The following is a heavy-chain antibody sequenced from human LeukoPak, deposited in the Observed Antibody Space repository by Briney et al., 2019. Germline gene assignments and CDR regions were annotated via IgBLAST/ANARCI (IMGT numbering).Heavy chain of an antibody. CDR1: GGSISSSSYY. Sequence: PSETLSLTCTVSGGSISSSSYYWGWIRQPPAKGLEWIGSIYYSGSTYYNPSLKSRVTISVDTSKNQFSLKLSSVTAADTAVYYCARPPSYGYYYFDYWGQGTLVTVSS. V-gene: IGHV4-39*01. D-gene: IGHD5-18*01. CDR2: IYYSGST. CDR3: ARPPSYGYYYFDY. J-gene: IGHJ4*02.